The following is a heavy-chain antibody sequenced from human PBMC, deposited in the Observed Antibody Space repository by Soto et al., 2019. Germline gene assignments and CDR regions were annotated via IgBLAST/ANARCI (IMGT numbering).Heavy chain of an antibody. V-gene: IGHV1-69*01. J-gene: IGHJ3*01. CDR2: IIPVFDKA. CDR1: GGSFGSSA. Sequence: QVQLVQSGADVRKHGSSVKVSCKTSGGSFGSSAISWVRQAPAQGLEWMGEIIPVFDKANYAQNFQGRLTITADELTGTVFMEFSSLRSEDTAVYFCARLRRDWGDAFDLLGLGTFVTVSS. CDR3: ARLRRDWGDAFDL. D-gene: IGHD3-16*01.